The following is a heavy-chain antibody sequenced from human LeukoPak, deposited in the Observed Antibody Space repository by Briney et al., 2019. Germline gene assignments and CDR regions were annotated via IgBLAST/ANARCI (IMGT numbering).Heavy chain of an antibody. CDR1: GFTFSSYA. CDR3: ARGLVRDY. Sequence: PGGSLRLSCAASGFTFSSYAMSWVRQAPGKGLEWVANIKQDGSEKYYVDSVKGRFTISRDNAKNSLYLQMNSLRAEDTAVYYCARGLVRDYWGQGTLVTVSS. J-gene: IGHJ4*02. V-gene: IGHV3-7*01. CDR2: IKQDGSEK. D-gene: IGHD6-6*01.